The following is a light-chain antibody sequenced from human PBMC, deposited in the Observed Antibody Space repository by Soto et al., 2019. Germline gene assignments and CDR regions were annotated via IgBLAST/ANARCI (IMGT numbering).Light chain of an antibody. J-gene: IGLJ3*02. CDR1: SSNIGAGYD. CDR3: QSYDSSLSVV. Sequence: QSVLTQPPSESGAPGQRVTISCTGSSSNIGAGYDVHWYQQLPGAAPKLLIYVNSNRPSGVPDRFSGSKSGTSASLAITGLQAEDEADYYCQSYDSSLSVVFGGGTKLTVL. V-gene: IGLV1-40*01. CDR2: VNS.